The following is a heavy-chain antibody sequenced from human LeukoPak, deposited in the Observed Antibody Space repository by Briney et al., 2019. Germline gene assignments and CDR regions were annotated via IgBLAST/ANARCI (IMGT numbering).Heavy chain of an antibody. Sequence: SETLSLTRTVSGGSISSGDYYWSWIRQPPGKGLEWIGYIYYSGSTYYNPSLKSRVTISVDTSKNQFSLKLSSVTAADTAVYYCARGLRFLEWLPYYFDYWGQGTLVTVSS. J-gene: IGHJ4*02. D-gene: IGHD3-3*01. V-gene: IGHV4-30-4*08. CDR1: GGSISSGDYY. CDR3: ARGLRFLEWLPYYFDY. CDR2: IYYSGST.